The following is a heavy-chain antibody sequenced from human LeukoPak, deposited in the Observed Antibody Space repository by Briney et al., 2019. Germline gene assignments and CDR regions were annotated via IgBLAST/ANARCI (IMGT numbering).Heavy chain of an antibody. CDR2: ISGSGGST. J-gene: IGHJ4*02. D-gene: IGHD3-22*01. CDR1: GFTFSSYA. V-gene: IGHV3-23*01. Sequence: PGGSLRLSCAASGFTFSSYAVSWVRQAPGKGLEWVSAISGSGGSTYYADSVKGRFTISRDNSKNTLYLQMNSLRAEDTAVYYCAKDGSSGYYYAYFDYWGQGTLVTVSS. CDR3: AKDGSSGYYYAYFDY.